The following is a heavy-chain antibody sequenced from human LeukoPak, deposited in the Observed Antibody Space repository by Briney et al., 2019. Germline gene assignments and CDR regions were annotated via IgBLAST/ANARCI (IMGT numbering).Heavy chain of an antibody. V-gene: IGHV5-51*01. CDR2: IYPGDSDT. CDR3: ARGTKAGPDPFDY. D-gene: IGHD1-14*01. CDR1: GYIFTSYW. J-gene: IGHJ4*02. Sequence: GGSLQISCKGFGYIFTSYWSGGVRRLPGKGREGMGIIYPGDSDTRYSPSFQGQLTISADKSISTAYLQWSSLKASDTAMYYCARGTKAGPDPFDYWGQGTLVTVSS.